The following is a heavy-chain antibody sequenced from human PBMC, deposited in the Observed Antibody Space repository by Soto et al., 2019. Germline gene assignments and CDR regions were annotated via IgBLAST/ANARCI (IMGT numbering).Heavy chain of an antibody. J-gene: IGHJ5*02. V-gene: IGHV4-59*01. CDR3: ARDQHNWFDP. CDR2: IYYSGST. Sequence: PSETLSLTCTVSAGTLSSYYWSWIRQPPGKGLEWIGYIYYSGSTNYNPSLKSRVTISVDTSKNQFSLKLSSVTAADTAVYYCARDQHNWFDPWGQGTLVTVSS. CDR1: AGTLSSYY.